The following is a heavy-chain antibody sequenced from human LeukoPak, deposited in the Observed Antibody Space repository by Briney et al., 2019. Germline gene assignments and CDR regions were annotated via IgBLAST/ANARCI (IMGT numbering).Heavy chain of an antibody. D-gene: IGHD3-22*01. CDR3: ARAISMKVVASDAFDI. V-gene: IGHV3-21*01. CDR2: ISSSSSFI. Sequence: GGSLRLSCAASGFTFSSYSLDWVRQAPGKGLEWVSSISSSSSFIYYADSVKGRFTISRDNAKNSLYLQMNSLRAEDTAVYYCARAISMKVVASDAFDIWGQGTMVTVSS. CDR1: GFTFSSYS. J-gene: IGHJ3*02.